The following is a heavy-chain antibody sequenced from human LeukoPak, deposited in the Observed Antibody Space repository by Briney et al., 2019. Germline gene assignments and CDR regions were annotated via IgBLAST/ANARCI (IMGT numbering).Heavy chain of an antibody. CDR3: ARTLVVPAAIPGVYYYYYYMDV. D-gene: IGHD2-2*02. CDR1: GGSISSYY. Sequence: PSETLSLTCTVSGGSISSYYWSWIRQPPGKGLEWIGYIYYGGSTNYNPSLKSRVTISVDTSKNQFSLKLSSVTAADTAVYYCARTLVVPAAIPGVYYYYYYMDVWGKGTTVTVSS. CDR2: IYYGGST. J-gene: IGHJ6*03. V-gene: IGHV4-59*01.